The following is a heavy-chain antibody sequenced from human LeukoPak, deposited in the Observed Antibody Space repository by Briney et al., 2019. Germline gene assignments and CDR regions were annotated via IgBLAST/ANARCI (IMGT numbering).Heavy chain of an antibody. D-gene: IGHD2-2*01. J-gene: IGHJ4*02. CDR2: IKQDESEK. CDR3: AREPPIGYCSSTSCYGLSTKLGFDY. V-gene: IGHV3-7*01. Sequence: PGGSLRLSWAASGFTFSTYWMSWARQAPGKGLEWVANIKQDESEKYYMDSVKGRFTISRDNAKNSLSLQMSSLRAEDTAVYYCAREPPIGYCSSTSCYGLSTKLGFDYWGQGTLVTVSS. CDR1: GFTFSTYW.